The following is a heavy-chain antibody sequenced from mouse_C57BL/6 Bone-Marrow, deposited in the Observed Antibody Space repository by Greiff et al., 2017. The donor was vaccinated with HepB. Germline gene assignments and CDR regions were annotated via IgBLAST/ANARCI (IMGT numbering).Heavy chain of an antibody. CDR2: ISSGGSYT. Sequence: EVQLVESGGDLVKPGGSLKLSCAASGFTFSSYGMSWVRQTPDKRLEWVATISSGGSYTYYPDSVKGRFTISRDNAKNTLYLQMSSLKSEDTAMYYCARRDGNPYFDYWGQGTTLTVSS. V-gene: IGHV5-6*01. CDR3: ARRDGNPYFDY. D-gene: IGHD2-1*01. CDR1: GFTFSSYG. J-gene: IGHJ2*01.